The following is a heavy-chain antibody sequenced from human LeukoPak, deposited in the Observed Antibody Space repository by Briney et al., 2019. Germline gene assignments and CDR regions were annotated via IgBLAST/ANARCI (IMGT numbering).Heavy chain of an antibody. CDR2: INHSGST. V-gene: IGHV4-34*01. CDR3: ARGLLRYFDWLLQSYYFDY. D-gene: IGHD3-9*01. CDR1: GGSFSGYY. J-gene: IGHJ4*02. Sequence: ASETLSLTCAVYGGSFSGYYWSWIRQPPGKGLEWIGEINHSGSTNYNPSLKSRVTISVDTSKNQFSLKLSSVTAADTAVYYCARGLLRYFDWLLQSYYFDYWGQGTLVTVSS.